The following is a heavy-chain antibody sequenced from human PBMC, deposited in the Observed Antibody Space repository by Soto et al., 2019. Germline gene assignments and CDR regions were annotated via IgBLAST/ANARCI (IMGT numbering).Heavy chain of an antibody. D-gene: IGHD4-17*01. J-gene: IGHJ4*02. CDR1: GGTFSSYA. CDR3: ASGMPDYGDYSYYFDC. CDR2: IIPIFGTA. V-gene: IGHV1-69*01. Sequence: QVQLVQSGAEVKKPGSSVKVSCKASGGTFSSYAISWVRQAPGQGLEWMGGIIPIFGTANYAQKFQGRVTITADESTCTTYMELSSLRSEETAVYYCASGMPDYGDYSYYFDCWGQGTLVTVSS.